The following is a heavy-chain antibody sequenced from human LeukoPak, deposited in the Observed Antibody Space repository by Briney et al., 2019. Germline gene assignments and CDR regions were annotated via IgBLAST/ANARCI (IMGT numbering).Heavy chain of an antibody. CDR1: GFTFSSYA. CDR2: ISSSGNYI. Sequence: RSGGSLRLSCAASGFTFSSYAMSWVRQAPGKGLEWVSAISSSGNYIYYADSVKGRYTISRDNAKNSLYLQMNSLRAEDTAVYYCARSGGGMDDYWGQGTLVTVSS. D-gene: IGHD3-16*01. CDR3: ARSGGGMDDY. V-gene: IGHV3-21*01. J-gene: IGHJ4*02.